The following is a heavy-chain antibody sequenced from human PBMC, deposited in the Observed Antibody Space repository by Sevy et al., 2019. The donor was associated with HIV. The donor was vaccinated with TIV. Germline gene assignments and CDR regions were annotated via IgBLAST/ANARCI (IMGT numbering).Heavy chain of an antibody. J-gene: IGHJ4*02. D-gene: IGHD6-19*01. Sequence: GGSLRLSCAAPRFTFSSYGMHRVRQAPGKGLEWVAVIWYDGTNKENADSVKGRFTISRDNSKNTLNLQMSSLRADDTAVYYCARERLAVAGIGYYFDYWGQGTLVTVSS. V-gene: IGHV3-33*01. CDR2: IWYDGTNK. CDR3: ARERLAVAGIGYYFDY. CDR1: RFTFSSYG.